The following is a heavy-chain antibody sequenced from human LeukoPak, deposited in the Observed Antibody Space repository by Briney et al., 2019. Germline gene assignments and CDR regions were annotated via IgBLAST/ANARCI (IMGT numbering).Heavy chain of an antibody. J-gene: IGHJ4*02. Sequence: SETLSLTCAVSGGSIGSSTWWSWVRQPPGKGLEWIGEIYHSGSTNYNPSLKSRVTISIDKSKNQFSLKVSSVTAADTAIYYCARAPWDSYYNSYFDYWGQGTLVAVSS. D-gene: IGHD3-10*01. V-gene: IGHV4-4*02. CDR1: GGSIGSSTW. CDR2: IYHSGST. CDR3: ARAPWDSYYNSYFDY.